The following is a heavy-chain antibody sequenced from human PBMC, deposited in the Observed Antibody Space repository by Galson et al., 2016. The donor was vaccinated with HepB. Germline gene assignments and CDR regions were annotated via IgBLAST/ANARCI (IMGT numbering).Heavy chain of an antibody. CDR2: IYYSVSH. CDR3: ARVGISGYSLVRY. J-gene: IGHJ4*02. Sequence: TLSPTCDVYGGSFSGHYWRWIRQSPGKGLEWLGYIYYSVSHYSNPSLKSRVTISVDTSKNQFSLKLNSVTAEDTAVYYCARVGISGYSLVRYWGQGTLVTVSS. CDR1: GGSFSGHY. D-gene: IGHD3-22*01. V-gene: IGHV4-34*09.